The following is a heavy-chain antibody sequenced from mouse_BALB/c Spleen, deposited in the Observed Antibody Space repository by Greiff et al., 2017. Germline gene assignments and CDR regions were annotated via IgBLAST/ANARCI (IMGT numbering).Heavy chain of an antibody. D-gene: IGHD4-1*01. CDR2: ISSGSSTI. J-gene: IGHJ2*01. V-gene: IGHV5-17*02. CDR1: GFTFSSFG. CDR3: ARLGTGD. Sequence: EVKLMESGGGLVQPGGSRKLSCAASGFTFSSFGMHWVRQAPEKGLEWVAYISSGSSTIYYADTVKGRSTISRDNPKNTLFLQMTSLRSEDTAMYYCARLGTGDWGQGTTLTVSS.